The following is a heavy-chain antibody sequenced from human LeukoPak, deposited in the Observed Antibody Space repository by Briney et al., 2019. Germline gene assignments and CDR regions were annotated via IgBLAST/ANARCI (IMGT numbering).Heavy chain of an antibody. CDR2: ISTYNGNT. Sequence: ASVKVSCKASVYTFTSYGISWVRQAPGQGLEWMGWISTYNGNTNYAQRVQGRVTMTTDTSTTTAYMELRSLRSDDTAVYYCARDGYNYGLTGSMDVWGQGTTVTVSS. J-gene: IGHJ6*02. CDR3: ARDGYNYGLTGSMDV. CDR1: VYTFTSYG. V-gene: IGHV1-18*01. D-gene: IGHD5-18*01.